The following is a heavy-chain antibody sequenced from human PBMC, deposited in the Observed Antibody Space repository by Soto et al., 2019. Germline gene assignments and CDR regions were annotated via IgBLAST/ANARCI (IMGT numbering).Heavy chain of an antibody. D-gene: IGHD2-2*01. CDR3: ARGDCSSTSCYPMWFDP. V-gene: IGHV4-59*01. CDR2: IYYSGST. J-gene: IGHJ5*02. CDR1: GGSISSYY. Sequence: QVQLQESGPGLVKPSETLSLTCTVSGGSISSYYWSWIRQPPGKGLEWIGYIYYSGSTNYNPSLKSRVTISVDTPKNQFSLKLSSVTAADTAVYYCARGDCSSTSCYPMWFDPWGQGTLVTVSS.